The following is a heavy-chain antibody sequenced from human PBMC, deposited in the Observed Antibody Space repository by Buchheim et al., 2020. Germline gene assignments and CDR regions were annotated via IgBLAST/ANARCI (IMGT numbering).Heavy chain of an antibody. V-gene: IGHV4-31*03. CDR3: ARGRAVRWTVDDPRTHAFDI. CDR2: IYYSGST. J-gene: IGHJ3*02. Sequence: QVQLQESGPGLVKPSQTLSLTCTVSGGSISSGGYYWSWICQHPGKGLEWIGYIYYSGSTYYNPSLKSRVNISVDTSKNQFSLKLSAVTAADTAVYYCARGRAVRWTVDDPRTHAFDIWGQGT. D-gene: IGHD5-24*01. CDR1: GGSISSGGYY.